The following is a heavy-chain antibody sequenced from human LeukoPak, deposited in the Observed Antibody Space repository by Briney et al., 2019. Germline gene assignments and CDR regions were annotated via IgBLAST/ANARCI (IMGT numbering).Heavy chain of an antibody. CDR3: AGDRWQQLGTGGY. CDR1: GFTFSSYS. D-gene: IGHD6-13*01. Sequence: GGSLRLSCAASGFTFSSYSMNWVRQAPGKGLEWVSYISSSSSTIYYADSVKGRFTISRDNAKNSLYLQMDSLRAEDTAVYYCAGDRWQQLGTGGYWGQGTLVTVSS. J-gene: IGHJ4*02. CDR2: ISSSSSTI. V-gene: IGHV3-48*01.